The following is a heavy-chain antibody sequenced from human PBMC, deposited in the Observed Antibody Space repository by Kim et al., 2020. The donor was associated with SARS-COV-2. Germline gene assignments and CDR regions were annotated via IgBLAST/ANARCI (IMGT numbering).Heavy chain of an antibody. V-gene: IGHV3-23*01. J-gene: IGHJ4*02. D-gene: IGHD1-7*01. CDR3: AKYRNFAATQYFDS. Sequence: GGSLRLSCLGSGFTFSSFAMSWVRQAPGKGLEWVSAISGSGVNIFYEDSVEGRFTISRDNSKNTLYLQMNSLGAEDTAIYYCAKYRNFAATQYFDSWGRGTLVTVS. CDR1: GFTFSSFA. CDR2: ISGSGVNI.